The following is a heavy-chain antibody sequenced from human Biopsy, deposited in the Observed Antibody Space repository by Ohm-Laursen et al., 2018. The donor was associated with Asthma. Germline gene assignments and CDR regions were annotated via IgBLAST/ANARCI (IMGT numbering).Heavy chain of an antibody. D-gene: IGHD5-18*01. Sequence: SSVKVSCKAPGGTFSNFAISWVRQAPGQGLEWLGGIMTVFGTTNYAQKFQGRVTITADESTSTAYMEVTILRSEDTALYYCARCPLGYSCHCSLLLIKLSYSGMSFWPHGPAFPFSS. V-gene: IGHV1-69*01. J-gene: IGHJ6*02. CDR3: ARCPLGYSCHCSLLLIKLSYSGMSF. CDR1: GGTFSNFA. CDR2: IMTVFGTT.